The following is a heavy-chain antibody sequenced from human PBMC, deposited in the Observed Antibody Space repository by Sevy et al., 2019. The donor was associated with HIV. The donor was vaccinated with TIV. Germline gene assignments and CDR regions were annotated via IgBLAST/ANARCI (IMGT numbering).Heavy chain of an antibody. J-gene: IGHJ6*03. Sequence: GGSLRLSCAVSGFSFDSYGMTWVRQAPGKGLEWVSGISGSGSRTYYADSVKGRFIISRDNSKNTLDLQMNSLRSEDTALYDWAKGGGGHYDPDEIGYYFYYYNMDVWGKGTTVTVSS. CDR2: ISGSGSRT. V-gene: IGHV3-23*01. D-gene: IGHD3-22*01. CDR3: AKGGGGHYDPDEIGYYFYYYNMDV. CDR1: GFSFDSYG.